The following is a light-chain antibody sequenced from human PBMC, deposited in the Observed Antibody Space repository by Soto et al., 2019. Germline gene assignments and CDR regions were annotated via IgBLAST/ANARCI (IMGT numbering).Light chain of an antibody. Sequence: VSCMASQSVSSNLAWFQQKAGQAPRLLIYDASTRATGIPARFSGSGSGTEFSLTICSLQSEDFAVYCCQQDNKLRISFCQGARL. J-gene: IGKJ5*01. CDR3: QQDNKLRIS. V-gene: IGKV3-15*01. CDR2: DAS. CDR1: QSVSSN.